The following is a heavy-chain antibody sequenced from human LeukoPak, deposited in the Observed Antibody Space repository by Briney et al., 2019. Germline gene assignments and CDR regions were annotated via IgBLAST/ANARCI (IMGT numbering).Heavy chain of an antibody. CDR1: GFTFSSYS. V-gene: IGHV3-21*01. J-gene: IGHJ4*02. CDR3: ARDPPGSSPPLDY. Sequence: GGSLRLSCAASGFTFSSYSMNWVRQAPEKGLEWVSSISSSSSYIYYADSVKGRFTISRDNAKNSLYLQMNSLRAEDTAVYYCARDPPGSSPPLDYWGQGTLVTVSS. D-gene: IGHD6-6*01. CDR2: ISSSSSYI.